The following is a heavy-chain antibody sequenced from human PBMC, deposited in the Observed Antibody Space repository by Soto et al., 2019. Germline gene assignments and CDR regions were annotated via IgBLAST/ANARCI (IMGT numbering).Heavy chain of an antibody. Sequence: VRLVESGGGVVQPGRSLRLSCTASGFSFSSYAMYWFRQPPGKGLEWVAVISHDGINKHYADSVKGRVTVSRDNSNHSLDLQLNSLRREDTAMYYCARDMYSSDYFVKWFEPWGQGTLVTVSS. CDR3: ARDMYSSDYFVKWFEP. CDR1: GFSFSSYA. J-gene: IGHJ5*02. D-gene: IGHD6-19*01. CDR2: ISHDGINK. V-gene: IGHV3-30-3*01.